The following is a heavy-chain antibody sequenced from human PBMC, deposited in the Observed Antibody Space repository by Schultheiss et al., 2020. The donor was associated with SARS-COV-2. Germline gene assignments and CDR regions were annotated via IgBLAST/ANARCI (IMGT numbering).Heavy chain of an antibody. CDR1: GGSISSYY. V-gene: IGHV4-59*12. CDR3: ARASEQNYYVRWGWFDP. D-gene: IGHD3-10*02. Sequence: SETLSLTCTVSGGSISSYYWSWIRQPPGKGLEWIGYIYYSGSTYYNPSLKSRVTISVDTSKNQFSLKLSSVTAADTAVYYCARASEQNYYVRWGWFDPWGQGTLVTVSS. CDR2: IYYSGST. J-gene: IGHJ5*02.